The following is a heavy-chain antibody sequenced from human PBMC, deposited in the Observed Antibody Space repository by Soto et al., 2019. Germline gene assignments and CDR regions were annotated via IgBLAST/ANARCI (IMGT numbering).Heavy chain of an antibody. CDR1: GFTFSSYW. CDR2: IKQDGSEK. D-gene: IGHD3-9*01. CDR3: AREGRDFDWALEYYYYYYGMDV. V-gene: IGHV3-7*01. Sequence: GGSLRLSCAASGFTFSSYWMSWVRQAPGKGLEWVANIKQDGSEKYYVDSVKGRFTISRDNAKNSLYLQMNSLRAEDTAVYYCAREGRDFDWALEYYYYYYGMDVWGQGTTVTVSS. J-gene: IGHJ6*02.